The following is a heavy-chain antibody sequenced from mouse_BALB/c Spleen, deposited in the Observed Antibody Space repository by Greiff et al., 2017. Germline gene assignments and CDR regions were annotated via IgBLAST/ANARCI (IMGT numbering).Heavy chain of an antibody. CDR1: GFTFSDYY. CDR3: ARDRHYYGSSLDY. J-gene: IGHJ2*01. V-gene: IGHV5-4*02. CDR2: ISDGGSYT. Sequence: DVQLVESGGGLVKPGGSLKLSCAASGFTFSDYYMYWVRQTPEKRLEWVATISDGGSYTYYPDSVKGRFTISRDNAKNNLYLQMSSLKSEDTAMYYCARDRHYYGSSLDYWGQGTTLTVSS. D-gene: IGHD1-1*01.